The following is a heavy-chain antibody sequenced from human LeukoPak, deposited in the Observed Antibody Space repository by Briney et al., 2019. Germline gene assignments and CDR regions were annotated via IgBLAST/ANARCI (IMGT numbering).Heavy chain of an antibody. CDR1: GFTFSSYW. D-gene: IGHD5-18*01. V-gene: IGHV3-74*01. CDR3: ARLIFSYGHYFDY. Sequence: GGSLRLSCAASGFTFSSYWMHWVRQAPGKGLVWISRINSDGSTTNYADPVNGRFTISRDNAKNTLYLQMNSLRAEDTAVYYCARLIFSYGHYFDYWGQGTLVTVSS. CDR2: INSDGSTT. J-gene: IGHJ4*02.